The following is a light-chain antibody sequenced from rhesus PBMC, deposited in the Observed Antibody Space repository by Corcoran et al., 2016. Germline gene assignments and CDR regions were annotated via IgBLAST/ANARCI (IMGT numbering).Light chain of an antibody. J-gene: IGLJ1*01. Sequence: SSGLTQEPALSVALGHTVRMTCQGDSLKTYYASWYQQKPGQVPVLVIYGNTNRPSGIPGRFSGSWSGNTGSLTITGAQVEDEADDYCGSWDNCGNHYIFGAGTRLTVL. CDR1: SLKTYY. CDR2: GNT. CDR3: GSWDNCGNHYI. V-gene: IGLV3S11*01.